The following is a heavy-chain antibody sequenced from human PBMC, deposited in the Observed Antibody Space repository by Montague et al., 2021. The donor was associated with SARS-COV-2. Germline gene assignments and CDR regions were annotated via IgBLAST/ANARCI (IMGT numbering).Heavy chain of an antibody. Sequence: SETLSLTCTVSGDSMNNYYWSWIRQPPGKGLEWVEDINYSGSTHYNPSXXSRVTLSRDTSKNQFSLRLTSVTAADTAMYFCARAPIYGSSWYAYFDYWGQGTLVTVSS. V-gene: IGHV4-59*01. CDR3: ARAPIYGSSWYAYFDY. D-gene: IGHD6-13*01. CDR1: GDSMNNYY. CDR2: INYSGST. J-gene: IGHJ4*02.